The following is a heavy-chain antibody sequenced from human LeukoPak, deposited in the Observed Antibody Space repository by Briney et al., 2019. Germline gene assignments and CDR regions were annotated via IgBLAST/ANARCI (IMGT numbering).Heavy chain of an antibody. CDR1: GYTLTELS. Sequence: GASVKVSCKVSGYTLTELSMHWVRQPPGKGLEWMGGFDPEAGETVYAQKFQGRVTMTEDTSTDTAYMELSSLRSEDTALYYCATGYYYASGTYPFVFDYWGQGTLVTVSS. D-gene: IGHD3-10*01. J-gene: IGHJ4*02. CDR2: FDPEAGET. CDR3: ATGYYYASGTYPFVFDY. V-gene: IGHV1-24*01.